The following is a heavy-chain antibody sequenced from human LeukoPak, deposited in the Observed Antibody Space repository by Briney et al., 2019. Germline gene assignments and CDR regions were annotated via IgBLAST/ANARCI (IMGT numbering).Heavy chain of an antibody. J-gene: IGHJ3*02. D-gene: IGHD6-13*01. CDR3: AGDGGAAAGTGAFDI. Sequence: SETLSLTCTVSGNSISSHYWSWIRQPPEKGLEWIGYIYYSGSTNYNPSLKSRVTISVDTSKNQFSLKLSSVTAADTAVYYCAGDGGAAAGTGAFDIWGQGTMVTVSS. V-gene: IGHV4-59*11. CDR2: IYYSGST. CDR1: GNSISSHY.